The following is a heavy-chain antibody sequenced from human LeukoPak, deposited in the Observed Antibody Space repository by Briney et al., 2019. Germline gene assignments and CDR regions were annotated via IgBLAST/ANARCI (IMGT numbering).Heavy chain of an antibody. J-gene: IGHJ6*02. CDR3: ARDAAYNWNRGYGMDV. Sequence: PSETLSLTCAVSGGSISSSNWWSWVRQPPGKGLEWIGEIYHSGSTNYNPSLKSRVTISVDTSKNQFSLKLSSVTAADTAVYYCARDAAYNWNRGYGMDVWGQGTTVTVSS. CDR1: GGSISSSNW. V-gene: IGHV4-4*02. CDR2: IYHSGST. D-gene: IGHD1-20*01.